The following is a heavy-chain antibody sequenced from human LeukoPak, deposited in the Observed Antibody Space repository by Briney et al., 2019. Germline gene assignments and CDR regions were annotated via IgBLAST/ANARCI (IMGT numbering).Heavy chain of an antibody. V-gene: IGHV3-23*01. J-gene: IGHJ4*02. CDR1: GFTFSSYA. D-gene: IGHD3-22*01. Sequence: PGGSLRLSCAASGFTFSSYAMSWVRQAPGKGLEWVSAISGSGGSTYYADSVKGRFTISRDNSKDTLYLQMNSLRAEDTAVYYCAKDRRDYYDSTGYLDYWGQGTLVTVSS. CDR2: ISGSGGST. CDR3: AKDRRDYYDSTGYLDY.